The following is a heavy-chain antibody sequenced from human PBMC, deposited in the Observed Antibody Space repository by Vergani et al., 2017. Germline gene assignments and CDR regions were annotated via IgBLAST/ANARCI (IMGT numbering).Heavy chain of an antibody. CDR1: GYTLTSHG. V-gene: IGHV1-18*01. D-gene: IGHD6-19*01. J-gene: IGHJ3*02. Sequence: QVQLVQSGAEVKKPGASVKVSCKASGYTLTSHGISWVRQAPGQGLEWLGWISAYNGNTNYAQKLQGRVTMTTDTSTSTAYMELRSLRSDDTAVYYCTGEMGAGYSSGWYFVSADAFDIWGQGTMVTVSS. CDR3: TGEMGAGYSSGWYFVSADAFDI. CDR2: ISAYNGNT.